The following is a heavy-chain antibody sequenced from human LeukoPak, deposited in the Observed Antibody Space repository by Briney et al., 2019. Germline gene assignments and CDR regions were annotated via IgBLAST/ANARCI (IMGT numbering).Heavy chain of an antibody. CDR2: IYYSGST. CDR1: GGSISSGDYY. V-gene: IGHV4-30-4*08. Sequence: SQTLSLTCTVSGGSISSGDYYWSWIRQPPGKGLEWIGYIYYSGSTYYNPSLKSRVTISVDTSKNQFSLKLSSVTAADAAVYYCARDRGRRGYFDYWGQGTLVTVSS. CDR3: ARDRGRRGYFDY. J-gene: IGHJ4*02. D-gene: IGHD3-10*01.